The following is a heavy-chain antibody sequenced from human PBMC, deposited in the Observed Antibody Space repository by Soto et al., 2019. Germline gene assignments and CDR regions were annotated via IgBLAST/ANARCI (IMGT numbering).Heavy chain of an antibody. J-gene: IGHJ6*03. CDR3: ARAYYDFWSGYYSAVYGDYYYYMDV. CDR2: IKQDGSEK. CDR1: GFTFSSYW. Sequence: GGSLRLSCAASGFTFSSYWMSWVRQAPGKGLEWVANIKQDGSEKYYVDSVKGRFTISRDNAKNSLYLQMNSLRAEDTAVYYCARAYYDFWSGYYSAVYGDYYYYMDVWGKGTTVTVSS. V-gene: IGHV3-7*04. D-gene: IGHD3-3*01.